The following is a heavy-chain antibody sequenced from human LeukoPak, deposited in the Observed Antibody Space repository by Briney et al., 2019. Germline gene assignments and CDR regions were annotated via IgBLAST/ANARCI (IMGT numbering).Heavy chain of an antibody. J-gene: IGHJ4*02. D-gene: IGHD3-10*01. CDR1: GGTFSSYA. Sequence: SVKVSCKASGGTFSSYAISWVRQAPGQGLEWMGGIIPIFGTANYAQKFQGRVTITADESTSTAYMELSSLRSDDTAVYYCASDYGSGSYNPMDYWGQGTLVTVSS. CDR2: IIPIFGTA. V-gene: IGHV1-69*13. CDR3: ASDYGSGSYNPMDY.